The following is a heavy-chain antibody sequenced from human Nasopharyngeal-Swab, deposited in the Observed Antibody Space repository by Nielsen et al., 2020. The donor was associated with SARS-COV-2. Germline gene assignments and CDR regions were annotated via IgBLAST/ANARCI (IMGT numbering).Heavy chain of an antibody. CDR1: GFTFGDYA. CDR3: TRDQQLWLSKGCYYYYGMDV. J-gene: IGHJ6*02. D-gene: IGHD5-18*01. CDR2: IRSKAYGGTT. Sequence: GESLKISCTASGFTFGDYAMSWFRQAPGKGLEWVGFIRSKAYGGTTEYAASVKGRFTISRDDSKSIAYLQMNSLKTEDTAVYYCTRDQQLWLSKGCYYYYGMDVWGQGTTVTVSS. V-gene: IGHV3-49*03.